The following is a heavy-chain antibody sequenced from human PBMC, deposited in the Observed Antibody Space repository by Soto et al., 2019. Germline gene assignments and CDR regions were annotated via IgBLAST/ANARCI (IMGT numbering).Heavy chain of an antibody. D-gene: IGHD5-18*01. V-gene: IGHV3-7*03. CDR2: IKQDGSEK. J-gene: IGHJ4*02. CDR1: GFIFRRNN. Sequence: PGGSLRLSCAASGFIFRRNNMNWVRQAPGKGLEWVANIKQDGSEKYYVDSVKGRFTISRDNAKNSLYLQMNSLRAEDTAVYYCARLRYSYGSYYFDYWGQGTLVTVSS. CDR3: ARLRYSYGSYYFDY.